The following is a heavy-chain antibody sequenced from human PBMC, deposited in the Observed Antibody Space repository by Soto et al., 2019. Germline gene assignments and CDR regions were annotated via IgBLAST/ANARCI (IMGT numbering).Heavy chain of an antibody. CDR2: IWYDGSNK. Sequence: GGSLRLSCAASGFTFSSYGMHWVRQAPGKGLEWVAVIWYDGSNKYYADSVKGRFTISRDNSKNTLYLQMNSLRAEDTAVYYCARDLGLGVAGTAYYYYGMDVWGQGTTVTVSS. V-gene: IGHV3-33*01. CDR1: GFTFSSYG. D-gene: IGHD6-19*01. J-gene: IGHJ6*02. CDR3: ARDLGLGVAGTAYYYYGMDV.